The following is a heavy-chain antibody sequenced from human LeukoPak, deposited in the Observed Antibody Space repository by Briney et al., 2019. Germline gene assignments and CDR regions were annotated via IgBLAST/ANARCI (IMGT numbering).Heavy chain of an antibody. CDR3: ARDGAA. Sequence: MPSETLSLTCAVYGESFSGYYWSWIRQPPGKGLEWIGEINHSGSTNYNPSLKSRVTISVDTSKNQFSLKLSSVTAADTAVYYCARDGAAWGQGTLVTVSS. V-gene: IGHV4-34*01. CDR1: GESFSGYY. J-gene: IGHJ5*02. CDR2: INHSGST. D-gene: IGHD3-10*01.